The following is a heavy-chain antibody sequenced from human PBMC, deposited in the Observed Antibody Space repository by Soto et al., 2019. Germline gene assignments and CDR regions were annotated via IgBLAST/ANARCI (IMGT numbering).Heavy chain of an antibody. Sequence: QVQLQESGPGLVKPSQTLSLTCTVSGGSISSGNYYWSWIRQHPGKGLEWIVYIFYSGTTYYNPSLQSRVTISVDTSKNQFSLKLSSVTAADTAVYYCARASPDVTDVWGQGTTVTVSS. D-gene: IGHD3-10*02. V-gene: IGHV4-30-4*01. CDR3: ARASPDVTDV. J-gene: IGHJ6*02. CDR1: GGSISSGNYY. CDR2: IFYSGTT.